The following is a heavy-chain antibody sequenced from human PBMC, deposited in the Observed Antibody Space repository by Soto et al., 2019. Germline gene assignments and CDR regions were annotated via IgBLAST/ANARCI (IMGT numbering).Heavy chain of an antibody. Sequence: QVQRVESGGGVVQPGRSLRLSCAASGFTFSSYAMHWVRQAPGKGLEWVAVISYDGSNKYYADSVKGRFTISRDNSKNTPYLQMNRRIADDTAVHYCARSGLGIAVAGTPLDYWGQGTLVTVSA. CDR2: ISYDGSNK. V-gene: IGHV3-30-3*01. J-gene: IGHJ4*02. CDR1: GFTFSSYA. D-gene: IGHD6-19*01. CDR3: ARSGLGIAVAGTPLDY.